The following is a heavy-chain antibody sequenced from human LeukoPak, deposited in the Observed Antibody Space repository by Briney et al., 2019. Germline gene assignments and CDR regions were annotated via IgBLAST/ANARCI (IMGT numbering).Heavy chain of an antibody. V-gene: IGHV1-18*01. CDR2: ISAYNGNT. J-gene: IGHJ4*02. CDR1: GYTFTSYG. CDR3: ATDPNYYGSGSLDY. D-gene: IGHD3-10*01. Sequence: GASVKVSCKASGYTFTSYGISWVRQAPGQGLEWMGWISAYNGNTNYAQKLQGRVTMTIDTSTSTAYMELRSLSSDDTAVYHCATDPNYYGSGSLDYWGQGTLVNVSS.